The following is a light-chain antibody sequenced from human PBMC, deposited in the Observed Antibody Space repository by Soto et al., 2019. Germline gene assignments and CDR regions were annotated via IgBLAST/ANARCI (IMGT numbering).Light chain of an antibody. Sequence: EIVMTQSPATLSVSPGERATLSCRASQSISSNLAWYQQKLGHAPRLLIYLASNRATGIPARFSGSGSGTEFTLTISSLHSEDFALYYCHQYENWPQTFGQGTKVE. J-gene: IGKJ1*01. CDR2: LAS. CDR3: HQYENWPQT. CDR1: QSISSN. V-gene: IGKV3-15*01.